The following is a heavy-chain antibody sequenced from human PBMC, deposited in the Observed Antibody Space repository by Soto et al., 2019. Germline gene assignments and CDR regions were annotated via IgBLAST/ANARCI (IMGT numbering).Heavy chain of an antibody. Sequence: PSETLSLTCTVSGGSLSSYQWTWIRQPQGKGLEWVGYIDYSGSTNYNPSLKSRVTISVDRSKNQFFLKLNSVTAADTAVYFCARESHRFDSSVYYARYYYGMDAWGQGTTVTVSS. CDR1: GGSLSSYQ. D-gene: IGHD3-22*01. J-gene: IGHJ6*02. CDR3: ARESHRFDSSVYYARYYYGMDA. V-gene: IGHV4-59*01. CDR2: IDYSGST.